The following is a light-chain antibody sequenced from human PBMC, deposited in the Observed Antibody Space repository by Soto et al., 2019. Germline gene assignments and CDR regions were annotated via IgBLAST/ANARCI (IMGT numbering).Light chain of an antibody. CDR3: ASYTSRTSVV. Sequence: QSVRTQPASVSGSPGQSITISCTGTSSDVGRYNYVSWYQQYPGKAPKLIIFEVSIRPSGVSNRFSGSKSGTTASLTISGFQTDDEADYYCASYTSRTSVVFGGGTKLTVL. J-gene: IGLJ2*01. CDR1: SSDVGRYNY. V-gene: IGLV2-14*01. CDR2: EVS.